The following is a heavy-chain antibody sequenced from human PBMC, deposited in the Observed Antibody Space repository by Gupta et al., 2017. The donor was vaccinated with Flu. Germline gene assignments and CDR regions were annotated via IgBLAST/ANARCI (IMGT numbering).Heavy chain of an antibody. V-gene: IGHV4-38-2*02. Sequence: QVQLQESGPGLVKPSETLSLTCAVSGYSISSGYYWGWIRQPPGKGLEWIGSIYHSGSTYYNPSLKSRVTISVDTSKNQFSLKLSSVTAADTAVYYCARDQEGIAVAGTYNWFDPWGQGTLVTVSS. D-gene: IGHD6-19*01. J-gene: IGHJ5*02. CDR2: IYHSGST. CDR1: GYSISSGYY. CDR3: ARDQEGIAVAGTYNWFDP.